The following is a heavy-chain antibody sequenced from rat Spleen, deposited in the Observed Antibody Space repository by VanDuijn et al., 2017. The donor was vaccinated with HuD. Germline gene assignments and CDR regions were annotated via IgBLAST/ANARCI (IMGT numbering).Heavy chain of an antibody. CDR3: ARHGRGKTTYYYVLDA. V-gene: IGHV5S13*01. Sequence: EVQLVESGGGLVQPGRSLKLSCAASGFTFSNYGMAWVRQTPSKGLEWVASISNGGGNTYYRDSVKGRFTISRDNAKSTLYLQVDSLKSEDTATYYCARHGRGKTTYYYVLDAWGQGVSVTVSS. CDR2: ISNGGGNT. J-gene: IGHJ4*01. CDR1: GFTFSNYG. D-gene: IGHD4-5*01.